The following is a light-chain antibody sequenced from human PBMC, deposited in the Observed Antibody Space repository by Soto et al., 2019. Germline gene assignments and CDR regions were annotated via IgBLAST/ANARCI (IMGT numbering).Light chain of an antibody. CDR1: SSNIGAGYG. CDR2: GS. J-gene: IGLJ3*02. Sequence: QSVLTQSPSVSGAPGQRVTISCTGSSSNIGAGYGVHRYQQLPGTAPKLLMYGSYRPSGVPDRFSGSKSGTSASLAITGLQPEDEADYYCQSFDNTLSAWVFGGGTKLTVL. CDR3: QSFDNTLSAWV. V-gene: IGLV1-40*01.